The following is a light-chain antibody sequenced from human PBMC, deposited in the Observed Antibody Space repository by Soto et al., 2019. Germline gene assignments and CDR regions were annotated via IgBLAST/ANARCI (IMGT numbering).Light chain of an antibody. CDR3: VAWDDNLSSRV. CDR2: INN. CDR1: RSNIGSAI. Sequence: QSVLTQPPSLSGTPGQTVTISCIGSRSNIGSAIVHWYQQIPGTAPKHLIYINNQRPSGVPDRFSGSKSGTSASLVITGLRPEDEADYYCVAWDDNLSSRVFGGGTKLTVL. J-gene: IGLJ3*02. V-gene: IGLV1-47*01.